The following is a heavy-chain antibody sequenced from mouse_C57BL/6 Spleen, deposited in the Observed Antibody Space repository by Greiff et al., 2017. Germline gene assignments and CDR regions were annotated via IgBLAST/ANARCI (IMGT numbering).Heavy chain of an antibody. Sequence: EVQGVESGGGLVKPGGSLKLSCAASGFTFSSYAMSWVRQTPEKRLEWVATISDGGSYTYYPDNVKGRFTISRDNAKNNLYLQMSHLKSEDTAMYYCARPHYDYDGFAYWGQGTLVTVSA. D-gene: IGHD2-4*01. V-gene: IGHV5-4*01. CDR2: ISDGGSYT. CDR3: ARPHYDYDGFAY. CDR1: GFTFSSYA. J-gene: IGHJ3*01.